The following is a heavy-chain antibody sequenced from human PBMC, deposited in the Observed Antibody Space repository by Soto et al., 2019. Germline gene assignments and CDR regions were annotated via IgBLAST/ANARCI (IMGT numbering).Heavy chain of an antibody. CDR1: GDTFTNFG. CDR3: ARVLRGVVNWFDP. V-gene: IGHV1-18*01. J-gene: IGHJ5*02. CDR2: IATYNSNK. D-gene: IGHD3-10*01. Sequence: ASVKVSCKTSGDTFTNFGLSWVRQAPGQGLEWMGWIATYNSNKNYAQKFQGRLTLTTDTSTSTGYMELKSLEYDDTAVYYCARVLRGVVNWFDPWGQGXLVTVHS.